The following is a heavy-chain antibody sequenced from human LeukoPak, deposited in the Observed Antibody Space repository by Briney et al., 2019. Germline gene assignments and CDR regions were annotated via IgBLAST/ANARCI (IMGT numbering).Heavy chain of an antibody. V-gene: IGHV3-30-3*01. D-gene: IGHD1-14*01. CDR3: ARDRRLNRNYDYYYGMDV. J-gene: IGHJ6*02. CDR2: ISYDGSSK. Sequence: GGSLRLSCAASGFTFSSYAMHWVRQAPGKGLEWVAVISYDGSSKYYADSVKGRFTISRDNSKDTLYLQMNSLRAEDTAVYYCARDRRLNRNYDYYYGMDVWGQGTTVTVSS. CDR1: GFTFSSYA.